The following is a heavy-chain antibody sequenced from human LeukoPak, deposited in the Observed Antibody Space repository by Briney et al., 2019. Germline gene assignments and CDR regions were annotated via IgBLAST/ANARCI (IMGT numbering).Heavy chain of an antibody. D-gene: IGHD6-6*01. V-gene: IGHV5-10-1*01. CDR3: ARQGSYTTSSFDY. Sequence: GESLKISCTASGYSFTSYWITWVRQVPGKGPEGMGKFVPGDSSTNYSPSFHGHVTISGDKSISTAYLQWNSLKASDTAMYYCARQGSYTTSSFDYWGQGTLVTVSS. J-gene: IGHJ4*02. CDR1: GYSFTSYW. CDR2: FVPGDSST.